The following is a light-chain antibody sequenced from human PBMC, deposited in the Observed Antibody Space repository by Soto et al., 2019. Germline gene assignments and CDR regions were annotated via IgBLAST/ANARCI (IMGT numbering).Light chain of an antibody. CDR1: QSVSSY. J-gene: IGKJ1*01. Sequence: EIALTQSPATLSLSPGERATLSCRSSQSVSSYSAWYQQKPGQAPRLLIYGAFTRATGIPARFSGTGSGTEFTLTISSLQSEDLALYYCQQYNDWPLTFGQGTKVDIK. CDR3: QQYNDWPLT. V-gene: IGKV3-15*01. CDR2: GAF.